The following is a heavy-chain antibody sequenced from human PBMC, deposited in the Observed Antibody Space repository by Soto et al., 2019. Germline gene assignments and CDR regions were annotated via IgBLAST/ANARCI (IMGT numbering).Heavy chain of an antibody. CDR1: GYTFTSYA. D-gene: IGHD2-21*02. CDR2: INAGNGNT. CDR3: AGIIVVVPALDY. Sequence: QVQLVQSGAEEKKPGASVKVSCKASGYTFTSYAMHWVRQAPGQRLEWMGWINAGNGNTKYSQKFQGRVTITRDTSASTANMELSSLRSEATAVYYGAGIIVVVPALDYWGQGTLVTVSS. J-gene: IGHJ4*02. V-gene: IGHV1-3*05.